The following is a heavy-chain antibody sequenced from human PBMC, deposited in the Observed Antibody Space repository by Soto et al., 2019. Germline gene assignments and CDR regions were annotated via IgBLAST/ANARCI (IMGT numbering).Heavy chain of an antibody. CDR2: IDWDDDK. J-gene: IGHJ6*02. V-gene: IGHV2-70*04. CDR1: GFSLTTSGMR. Sequence: PTLVNPTQTLTLTCTFSGFSLTTSGMRVSWIRQPPGKALEWLARIDWDDDKFYSTSLKTRLTISKDTSKNQVVLTMTSMDPVDTATYYCARMGSSYYYYAMDVWGQGTTVTVSS. CDR3: ARMGSSYYYYAMDV. D-gene: IGHD6-13*01.